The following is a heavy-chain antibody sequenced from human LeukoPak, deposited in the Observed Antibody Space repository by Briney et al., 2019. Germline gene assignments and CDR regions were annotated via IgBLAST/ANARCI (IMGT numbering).Heavy chain of an antibody. CDR1: GFTFSTYA. Sequence: GGSLRLSCAASGFTFSTYAMHWVRQAPGKRLECISSISSNGDNTYYAKSVKGRFTISRDNSKNTLYLQMGSLRAEDTAVYYCAKCSGGSCYSLFDYWGQGTLVTVSS. CDR2: ISSNGDNT. V-gene: IGHV3-64*01. J-gene: IGHJ4*02. CDR3: AKCSGGSCYSLFDY. D-gene: IGHD2-15*01.